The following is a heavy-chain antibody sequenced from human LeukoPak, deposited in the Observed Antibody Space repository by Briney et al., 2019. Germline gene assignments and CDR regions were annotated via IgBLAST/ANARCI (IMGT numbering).Heavy chain of an antibody. D-gene: IGHD3-3*01. CDR1: GFTFSSYG. V-gene: IGHV3-30*02. J-gene: IGHJ3*02. CDR3: AKDIYDFWSGYLSYDAFDI. Sequence: GGSLGLSCAASGFTFSSYGMHWVRQAPGKGLEWVAFIRYDGSNKYYADSVKGRFTISRDNSKNTLYLQMNSLRAEDTAVYYCAKDIYDFWSGYLSYDAFDIWGQGTLVTVSS. CDR2: IRYDGSNK.